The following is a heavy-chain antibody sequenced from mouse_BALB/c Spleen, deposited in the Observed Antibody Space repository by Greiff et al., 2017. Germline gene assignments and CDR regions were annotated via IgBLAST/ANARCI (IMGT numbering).Heavy chain of an antibody. CDR1: GYTFTDYW. CDR3: ARGATMITTWFAY. D-gene: IGHD2-4*01. CDR2: IDTSDSYT. Sequence: QVQLQQPGAELVMPGASVKMSCKASGYTFTDYWMHWVKQRPGQGLEWIGAIDTSDSYTSYNQKFKGKATLTVDESSSTAYMQLSSLTSEDSAVYYCARGATMITTWFAYWGQGTLVTVSA. V-gene: IGHV1-69*01. J-gene: IGHJ3*01.